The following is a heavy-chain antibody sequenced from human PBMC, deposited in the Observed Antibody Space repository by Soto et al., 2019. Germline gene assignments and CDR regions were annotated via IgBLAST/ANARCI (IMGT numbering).Heavy chain of an antibody. Sequence: EVQLVESGGGLVQPGGSLRLSCAASGFTFSSYDMHWVRQATGKGLEWVSAIGTAGDTYYPGSVKGRFTISRENAKNSLYLQMNSLRAEDTAVYYCARGSNSSGWYAGYGYWGQGTLVTVSS. D-gene: IGHD6-19*01. CDR1: GFTFSSYD. CDR2: IGTAGDT. V-gene: IGHV3-13*01. CDR3: ARGSNSSGWYAGYGY. J-gene: IGHJ4*02.